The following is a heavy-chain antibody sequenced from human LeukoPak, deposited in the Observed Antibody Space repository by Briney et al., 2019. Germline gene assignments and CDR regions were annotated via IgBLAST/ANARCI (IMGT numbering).Heavy chain of an antibody. CDR2: IYYSGST. Sequence: PSETLSLTCTVSGGSISSYYWSWIRQPPGKGLEWIGYIYYSGSTNYNPSLKSRVTISVDTSKNQFSLKLSSVTAADTAVYYCARERGYSGYAPLDYWGQGTLVTVS. CDR1: GGSISSYY. V-gene: IGHV4-59*01. J-gene: IGHJ4*02. CDR3: ARERGYSGYAPLDY. D-gene: IGHD5-12*01.